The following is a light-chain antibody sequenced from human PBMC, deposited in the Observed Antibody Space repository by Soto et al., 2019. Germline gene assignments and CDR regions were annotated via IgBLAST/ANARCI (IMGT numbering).Light chain of an antibody. Sequence: ESVLTQSPGTLSLSPGERATLSCRASQSVTSSYLAWYHQKPGQAPRLLIYGASSRATGIPDRFSGSGSGTDFTLTISRLDPEDFAVYYCQQYGNALTFGGGTKVEIK. CDR1: QSVTSSY. CDR3: QQYGNALT. V-gene: IGKV3-20*01. CDR2: GAS. J-gene: IGKJ4*01.